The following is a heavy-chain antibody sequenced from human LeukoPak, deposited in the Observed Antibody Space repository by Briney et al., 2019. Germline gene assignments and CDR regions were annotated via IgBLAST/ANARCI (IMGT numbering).Heavy chain of an antibody. D-gene: IGHD5-18*01. J-gene: IGHJ5*02. V-gene: IGHV4-59*08. CDR2: KYYSGRT. Sequence: SETLSLTCTVSGASISSYYWSWIRQPPGKGLEWIGYKYYSGRTNYNPSLKSRVTISVDTSKNQFSLKLSSVTAADTAVYYCARGFTAMNWFDPWGQGTLVTVSS. CDR1: GASISSYY. CDR3: ARGFTAMNWFDP.